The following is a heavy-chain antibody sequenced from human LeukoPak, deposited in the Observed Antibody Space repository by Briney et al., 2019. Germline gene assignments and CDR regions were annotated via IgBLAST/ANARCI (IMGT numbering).Heavy chain of an antibody. Sequence: SETLSLTCAVYGESFSGYYWSWIRQPPGKGLEWIGEINHSGSTNYNPSLKSRVTISVDTSKNQFSLKLSSVTAADTAVYYCARASYGRQAGRLRFSFDYWGQGTLVTVSS. J-gene: IGHJ4*02. CDR2: INHSGST. CDR3: ARASYGRQAGRLRFSFDY. D-gene: IGHD5-12*01. CDR1: GESFSGYY. V-gene: IGHV4-34*01.